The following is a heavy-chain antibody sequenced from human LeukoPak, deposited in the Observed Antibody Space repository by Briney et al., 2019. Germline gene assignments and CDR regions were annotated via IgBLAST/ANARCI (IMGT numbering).Heavy chain of an antibody. V-gene: IGHV3-48*03. CDR1: GFTFSTYE. D-gene: IGHD2-2*01. J-gene: IGHJ4*02. CDR3: AKASCSSSSCYADY. CDR2: ISNSASNI. Sequence: PGGSLRLSCAASGFTFSTYEMNWVRQAPGKGLEWVSYISNSASNIYYADSVKGRFTISRDNSKNSLYLQMNSLRAEDTAVYYCAKASCSSSSCYADYWGQGTLVTVSS.